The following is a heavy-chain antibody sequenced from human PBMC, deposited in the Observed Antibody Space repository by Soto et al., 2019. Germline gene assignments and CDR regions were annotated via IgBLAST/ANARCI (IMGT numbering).Heavy chain of an antibody. J-gene: IGHJ4*02. CDR3: ATQDFRGITGKT. CDR1: GFTFNTFA. V-gene: IGHV3-23*01. CDR2: ISSSSRDT. D-gene: IGHD1-20*01. Sequence: EVQLLESGGGLVQPGESLRLSCAASGFTFNTFAMGWVRQDPGKGLEWVSLISSSSRDTYYADSVKGRFTISRDNSRNILYLQMNSLRAEDTAVYYCATQDFRGITGKTWGQGTLVTVSS.